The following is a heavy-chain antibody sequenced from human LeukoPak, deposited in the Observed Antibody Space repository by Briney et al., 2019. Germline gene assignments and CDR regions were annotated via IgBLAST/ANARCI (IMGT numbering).Heavy chain of an antibody. CDR3: ARRLTQYDCFDP. J-gene: IGHJ5*02. D-gene: IGHD2-2*01. CDR2: TYYRSTWYN. V-gene: IGHV6-1*01. CDR1: GDSVSSNSVT. Sequence: SQTLSLTRAISGDSVSSNSVTWNWIRQSPSRGLEWLGRTYYRSTWYNDYAVSVRGRITVNPDTSKNQFSLHLNSVTPEDTAVYYCARRLTQYDCFDPWGQGILVTVSS.